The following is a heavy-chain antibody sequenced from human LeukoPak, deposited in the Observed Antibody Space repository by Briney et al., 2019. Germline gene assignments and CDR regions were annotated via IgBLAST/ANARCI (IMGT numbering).Heavy chain of an antibody. CDR2: IYSGGST. Sequence: GGSLRLSCAASGFTVSSNYMSWVRQAPGKGLEWVSVIYSGGSTYYADSVKGRCTISRDNSKNTLYLQMNSLRAEDTAVSYCARARLWFGNTDYWGQGTLVTVSS. CDR3: ARARLWFGNTDY. D-gene: IGHD3-10*01. V-gene: IGHV3-66*01. CDR1: GFTVSSNY. J-gene: IGHJ4*02.